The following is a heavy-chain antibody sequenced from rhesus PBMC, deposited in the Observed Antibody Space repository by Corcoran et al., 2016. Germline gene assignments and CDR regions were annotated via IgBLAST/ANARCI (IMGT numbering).Heavy chain of an antibody. D-gene: IGHD2-27*01. CDR1: GGSISSNY. J-gene: IGHJ4*01. Sequence: QVQLQESGPGLVKPSETLSLTCAVSGGSISSNYWSWIRQPPGKGLEWFGRIYGSRGSTTSNPSLTSRVTISTDTSKNQFSLKLSSVTAADTAVYYCASSYCSGTYCYGLYYFDYWARESWSPSPQ. V-gene: IGHV4-147*01. CDR3: ASSYCSGTYCYGLYYFDY. CDR2: IYGSRGST.